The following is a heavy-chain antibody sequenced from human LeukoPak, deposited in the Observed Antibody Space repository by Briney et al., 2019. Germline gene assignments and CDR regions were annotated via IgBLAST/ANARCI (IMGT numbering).Heavy chain of an antibody. J-gene: IGHJ5*02. CDR2: IYPGDSDT. CDR1: GYSFTNYW. Sequence: LGESLKISCKGSGYSFTNYWIGWVRQMPGKGLEWMGIIYPGDSDTRYSPSFQGQVTISADKSISTAYLQWSSLKASDTAMYYCARQGSIAVAKTWFDPWGQGTLVTVSS. D-gene: IGHD6-19*01. V-gene: IGHV5-51*01. CDR3: ARQGSIAVAKTWFDP.